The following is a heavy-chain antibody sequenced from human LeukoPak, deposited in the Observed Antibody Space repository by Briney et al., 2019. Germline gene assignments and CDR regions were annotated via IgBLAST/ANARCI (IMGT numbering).Heavy chain of an antibody. CDR3: ARGGYSYGRFDY. CDR2: INHSGST. V-gene: IGHV4-34*01. Sequence: SETLSLTCAVYGGSFSVYYCSWIRQPPGKGLEWIGEINHSGSTNYNPSLKSRVTISVDTSKNQFSLKLSSVTAADTAVYYCARGGYSYGRFDYWGQGTLVTVSS. J-gene: IGHJ4*02. D-gene: IGHD5-18*01. CDR1: GGSFSVYY.